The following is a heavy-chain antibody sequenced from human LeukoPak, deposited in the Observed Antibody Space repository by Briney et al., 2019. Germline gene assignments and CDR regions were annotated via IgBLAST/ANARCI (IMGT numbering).Heavy chain of an antibody. CDR1: GFTFSINA. CDR2: ISGSGDNT. CDR3: AKDLLQTFFFDSSGYYSDAFGM. Sequence: GGSLRLSCAASGFTFSINAMAWVRQAPGKGLEWVSTISGSGDNTYYTDSVKGRFTISRDNSKNTLSLHMNTLRAEDTAVYYCAKDLLQTFFFDSSGYYSDAFGMWGQGTMVTVSP. V-gene: IGHV3-23*01. D-gene: IGHD3-22*01. J-gene: IGHJ3*02.